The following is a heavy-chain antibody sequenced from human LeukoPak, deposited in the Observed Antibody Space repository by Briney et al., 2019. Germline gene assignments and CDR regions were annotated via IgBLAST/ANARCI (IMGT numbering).Heavy chain of an antibody. J-gene: IGHJ4*02. V-gene: IGHV3-7*01. CDR3: ARGARQWLVPDFDY. Sequence: GGSLRPSCAASGFTFCSYWMSWPPQAPGQGLEGVVNIKQDGSEKYYVDSVKGRFTISRDNAKNSLYLQMNSLRAEDTAVYYCARGARQWLVPDFDYWGQGTLVTVSS. D-gene: IGHD6-19*01. CDR1: GFTFCSYW. CDR2: IKQDGSEK.